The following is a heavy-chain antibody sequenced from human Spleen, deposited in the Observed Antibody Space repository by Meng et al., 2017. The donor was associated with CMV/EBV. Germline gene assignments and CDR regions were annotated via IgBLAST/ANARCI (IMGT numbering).Heavy chain of an antibody. CDR1: GFTFGNYW. J-gene: IGHJ4*02. CDR2: INQDGSEK. CDR3: SRPHDY. V-gene: IGHV3-7*01. Sequence: ESLKISCAGSGFTFGNYWLTWVRQAPGRGLEWVASINQDGSEKYYVASVKGRFTVSRGNAKNLLYLQMNTLRAEDTALYFCSRPHDYWGQGTLVTVSS.